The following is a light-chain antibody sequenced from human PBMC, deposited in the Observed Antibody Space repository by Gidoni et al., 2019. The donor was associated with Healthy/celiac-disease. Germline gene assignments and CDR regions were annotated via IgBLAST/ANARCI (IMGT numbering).Light chain of an antibody. CDR3: QQSYSTPGT. Sequence: DVQMTQSTSSLSASVGDRVTITCLASQSISSYLNWYQQKPGKAPKLMLYAASSLQSGVQSRFSGSGSGTDFTLTISSLQPDDFATYYGQQSYSTPGTFGQGTKLEIK. CDR2: AAS. CDR1: QSISSY. V-gene: IGKV1-39*01. J-gene: IGKJ2*02.